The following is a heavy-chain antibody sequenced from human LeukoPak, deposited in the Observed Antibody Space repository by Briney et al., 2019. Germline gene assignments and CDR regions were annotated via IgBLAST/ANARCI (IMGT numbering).Heavy chain of an antibody. V-gene: IGHV4-38-2*02. D-gene: IGHD3-22*01. Sequence: SETLSLTCTVSGYSISSGYYWGWIRQPPGKGLEWIGSIYHSGSTYYNPSLKSRVTISVDTSKNQFSLKLSSVTAADTAVYYCARDYDSSGYSPLDYWGQGTLVTVSS. CDR1: GYSISSGYY. CDR2: IYHSGST. J-gene: IGHJ4*02. CDR3: ARDYDSSGYSPLDY.